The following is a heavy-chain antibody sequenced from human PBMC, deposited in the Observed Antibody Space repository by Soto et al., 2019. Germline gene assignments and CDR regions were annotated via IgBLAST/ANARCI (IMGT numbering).Heavy chain of an antibody. CDR2: IIPIFGTA. V-gene: IGHV1-69*12. D-gene: IGHD3-10*01. Sequence: QVQLVQSGAEVNKPRSSVKVSCKASGGAFSSYAISWVRQAPGQGLEWMGGIIPIFGTANYAQKFQGRVTITADESTSTAYMELSSLRSEDTAVYYCARRAGAYYYGSGPNYYYGMDVWGQGTTVTVSS. CDR1: GGAFSSYA. CDR3: ARRAGAYYYGSGPNYYYGMDV. J-gene: IGHJ6*02.